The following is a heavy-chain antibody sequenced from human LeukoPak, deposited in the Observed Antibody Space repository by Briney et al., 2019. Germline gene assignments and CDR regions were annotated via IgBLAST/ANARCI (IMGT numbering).Heavy chain of an antibody. D-gene: IGHD6-19*01. Sequence: QPGGSLRLSCAASGFTVSSNYMSWVRQAPGKGLEWVSVIYSGGSTYYADSVKGRFTTSRDNSKNTLYLQMNSLRAEDTAVYYCARVMYSSGWYYFGYWGQGTLVTVSS. CDR3: ARVMYSSGWYYFGY. CDR1: GFTVSSNY. CDR2: IYSGGST. J-gene: IGHJ4*02. V-gene: IGHV3-66*01.